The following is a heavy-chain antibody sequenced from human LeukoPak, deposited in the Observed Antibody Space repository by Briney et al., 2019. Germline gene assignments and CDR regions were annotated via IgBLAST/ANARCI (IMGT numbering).Heavy chain of an antibody. CDR2: IKQDRSEK. CDR3: ARDRSIVVVTATDDAFDI. J-gene: IGHJ3*02. V-gene: IGHV3-7*01. Sequence: TGGSLRLSCAASGFTFTNYWMSWVRQAPGKGLELVANIKQDRSEKYYVDSVKGRFTISRDNAKNSLYLQMNSLRAEDTAVYYCARDRSIVVVTATDDAFDIWGQGTMVTVSS. CDR1: GFTFTNYW. D-gene: IGHD2-21*02.